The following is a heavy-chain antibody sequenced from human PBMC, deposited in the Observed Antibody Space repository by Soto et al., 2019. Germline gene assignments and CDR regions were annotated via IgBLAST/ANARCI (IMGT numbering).Heavy chain of an antibody. J-gene: IGHJ4*01. CDR3: VRPKGHCSGGSCYSGPFNY. Sequence: ASVKASCKASGYSFTSYYMHWVRQAPGQGLEWEGLINPTGDGTSYAQKFQGRVTMTRDTSATTVYMQLSGLRSEDTAVYYCVRPKGHCSGGSCYSGPFNYWGQ. CDR1: GYSFTSYY. D-gene: IGHD2-15*01. V-gene: IGHV1-46*01. CDR2: INPTGDGT.